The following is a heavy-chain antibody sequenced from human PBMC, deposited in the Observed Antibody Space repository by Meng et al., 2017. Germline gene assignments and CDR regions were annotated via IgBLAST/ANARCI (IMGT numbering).Heavy chain of an antibody. J-gene: IGHJ4*02. CDR1: GFTFSSYA. CDR2: ISYDGSNK. D-gene: IGHD5-24*01. V-gene: IGHV3-30*01. Sequence: QVQLVESGGGVVQPGRSLRLSCAVSGFTFSSYAMHWVRQAPGKGLEWVAVISYDGSNKYYADSVKGRFTISRDNSKNTLYLQMNSLRAEDTAVYYCARSEMATTCFDYWGQGTLVTVSS. CDR3: ARSEMATTCFDY.